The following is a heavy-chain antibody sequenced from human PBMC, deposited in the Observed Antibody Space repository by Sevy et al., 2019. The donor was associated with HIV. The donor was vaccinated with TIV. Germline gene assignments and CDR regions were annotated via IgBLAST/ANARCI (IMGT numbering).Heavy chain of an antibody. CDR2: IYSGGST. V-gene: IGHV3-53*01. J-gene: IGHJ3*02. CDR1: GFTVGNYF. D-gene: IGHD3-16*01. CDR3: ARAMIPSDAFDI. Sequence: GGSLRLSCAASGFTVGNYFMSWVRQAPGKGLEWVSLIYSGGSTYYAASVGSRFTISRDNSKNTLYLQMNSLRAEDTAVYYCARAMIPSDAFDIWGQGTMVTVSS.